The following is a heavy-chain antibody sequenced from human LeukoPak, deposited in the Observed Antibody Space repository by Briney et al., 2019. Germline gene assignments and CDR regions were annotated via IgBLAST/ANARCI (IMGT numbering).Heavy chain of an antibody. V-gene: IGHV3-23*01. CDR1: GFTFSSYA. J-gene: IGHJ4*02. D-gene: IGHD3-22*01. CDR3: AKDRQLTYYDSRGCFDY. CDR2: ISGSGGST. Sequence: GGSLRLSCAASGFTFSSYAMSWVRQAPGKGLEWVSAISGSGGSTYYADSVKGRFTISRDNSKNTLYLQMNSLRAEDTAVYYCAKDRQLTYYDSRGCFDYWGQGTLVTVSS.